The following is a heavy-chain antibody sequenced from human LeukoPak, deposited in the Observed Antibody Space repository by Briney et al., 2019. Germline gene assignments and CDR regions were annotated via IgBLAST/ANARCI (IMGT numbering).Heavy chain of an antibody. CDR3: ARRRGNWFDP. CDR1: GFTFSSYS. J-gene: IGHJ5*02. Sequence: GGSLRLSCAASGFTFSSYSMNWVRQAPGKGLEWVSSISSSSSYIYYADSVKGRFTISRDNAKNSLYLQMNSLTVEDTAVYYCARRRGNWFDPWGQGILVTVSS. CDR2: ISSSSSYI. D-gene: IGHD3-10*01. V-gene: IGHV3-21*01.